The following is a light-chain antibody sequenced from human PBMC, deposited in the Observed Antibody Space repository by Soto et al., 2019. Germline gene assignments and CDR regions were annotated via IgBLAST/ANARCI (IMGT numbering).Light chain of an antibody. V-gene: IGKV3-20*01. CDR3: QQYGSSRLT. J-gene: IGKJ4*01. CDR2: GAS. CDR1: QSVSSSY. Sequence: EIVLTQSPGTLSVSPGERATLSCRASQSVSSSYLAWYQQKAGQAPRLLIYGASSRAAGIPDRCSGTGSGRDVTLTICSLEPEDFAVDDGQQYGSSRLTFGGGTKVDI.